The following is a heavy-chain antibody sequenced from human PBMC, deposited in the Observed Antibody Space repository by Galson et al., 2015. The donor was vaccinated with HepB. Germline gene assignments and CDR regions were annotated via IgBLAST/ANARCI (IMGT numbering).Heavy chain of an antibody. CDR3: AKVFPEKTDGWYRQALYYFDS. D-gene: IGHD6-19*01. CDR1: GFTFSYYA. CDR2: ITPSGDNT. Sequence: SLRLSCAASGFTFSYYAMAWVRQAPGKGLEWISAITPSGDNTYSADSMKGRFFISRDNSRKTLFLQMNSLRADDPAIYFCAKVFPEKTDGWYRQALYYFDSWGQGTRATVSS. J-gene: IGHJ4*02. V-gene: IGHV3-23*01.